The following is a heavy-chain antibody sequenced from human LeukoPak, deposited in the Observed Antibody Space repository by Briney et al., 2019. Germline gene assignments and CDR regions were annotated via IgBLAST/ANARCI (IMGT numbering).Heavy chain of an antibody. D-gene: IGHD4-23*01. CDR1: GFTFGDYA. CDR3: TREPTTMVAQPFFDS. J-gene: IGHJ4*02. CDR2: IRSKAYGGTT. V-gene: IGHV3-49*03. Sequence: GGSLRLSCSTSGFTFGDYAMSWSRQAPGKGLEWVGFIRSKAYGGTTEYAASVKGRFTVSRDDSNSIAYLQMNSLKTEDTAVYYCTREPTTMVAQPFFDSWGQGSLVTVSS.